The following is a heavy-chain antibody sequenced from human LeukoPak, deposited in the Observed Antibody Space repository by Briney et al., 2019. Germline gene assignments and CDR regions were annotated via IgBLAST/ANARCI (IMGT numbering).Heavy chain of an antibody. D-gene: IGHD1-26*01. V-gene: IGHV4-61*02. CDR1: GASIDFESYY. CDR2: IDHGGVN. CDR3: ARGHDYYSEYFQH. Sequence: PSQTLSLTCTVSGASIDFESYYCSWVRQSAGKGLEWIGRIDHGGVNNYNPSLQSRVTISLDTSQKQFSLKLNSVTAADTAVYYCARGHDYYSEYFQHWGQGTLVSVSS. J-gene: IGHJ1*01.